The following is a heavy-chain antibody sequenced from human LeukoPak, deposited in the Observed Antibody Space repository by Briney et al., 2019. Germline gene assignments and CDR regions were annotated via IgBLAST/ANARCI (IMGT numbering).Heavy chain of an antibody. CDR1: GFTFSSYW. J-gene: IGHJ6*02. CDR3: VRSYYGMDV. CDR2: INSDGSST. Sequence: GGSLRLSCAASGFTFSSYWVHWVRQAPGKGLVWVSPINSDGSSTSYADSVKGRFTISRDNAKNTLSLQMNSLRAEDTAVYYCVRSYYGMDVWGQGTTVSVSS. V-gene: IGHV3-74*01.